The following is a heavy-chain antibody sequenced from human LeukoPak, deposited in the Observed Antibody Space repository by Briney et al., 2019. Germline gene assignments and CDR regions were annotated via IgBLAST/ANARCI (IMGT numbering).Heavy chain of an antibody. CDR2: ISANNGNT. V-gene: IGHV1-18*04. J-gene: IGHJ6*04. D-gene: IGHD2-15*01. CDR1: GYTFISYG. Sequence: ASVKVSCRASGYTFISYGISCVRQAPGQGLEWMGWISANNGNTNYAQKLQGRVTVTTDTSTSTAYMELRSLRSDDTAVYYCARDMVVAATTEGYGMDVWGKGTTVTVSS. CDR3: ARDMVVAATTEGYGMDV.